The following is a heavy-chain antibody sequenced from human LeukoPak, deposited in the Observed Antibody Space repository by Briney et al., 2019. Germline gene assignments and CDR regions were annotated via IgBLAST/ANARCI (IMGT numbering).Heavy chain of an antibody. CDR3: VRDGQGSTPLGY. D-gene: IGHD2-15*01. CDR1: GFTFSSHW. J-gene: IGHJ4*02. V-gene: IGHV3-74*01. Sequence: GGSLRLSCAASGFTFSSHWMHWVRQAPGKGLVWVSGISTDGSRPRYADSVNGRFTISRDNAKNTLYLQMNSLRAEDTAVYFCVRDGQGSTPLGYWGQGTLVTVSS. CDR2: ISTDGSRP.